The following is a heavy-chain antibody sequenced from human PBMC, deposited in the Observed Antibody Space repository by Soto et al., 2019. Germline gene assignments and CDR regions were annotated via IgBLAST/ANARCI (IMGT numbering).Heavy chain of an antibody. CDR2: IYYSGST. D-gene: IGHD3-9*01. CDR3: ARRMRYYDILTGYDSRDYYYGMDV. J-gene: IGHJ6*02. CDR1: GGSISSSSYY. V-gene: IGHV4-39*01. Sequence: PSETLSLTCTVSGGSISSSSYYWGWIRQPPGKGLEWIGSIYYSGSTYYNPSLKSRVTISVDTSKNQFSLKLSSVTAADTAVYYCARRMRYYDILTGYDSRDYYYGMDVWGQGTTVTVSS.